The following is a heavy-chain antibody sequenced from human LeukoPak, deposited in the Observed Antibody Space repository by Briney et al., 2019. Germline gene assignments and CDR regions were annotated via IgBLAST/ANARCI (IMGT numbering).Heavy chain of an antibody. D-gene: IGHD5-18*01. CDR3: AKGSGIQLWLLFDY. CDR2: ISYSGGTT. CDR1: GFTFSSYA. V-gene: IGHV3-23*01. Sequence: PGGSLRLSCAGSGFTFSSYAVSWVRQAPGKGLEWVSTISYSGGTTYYADSVKGRFTISRDNSKNTLYLQMNSLRAEDTAVYYCAKGSGIQLWLLFDYRGQATLVTVSS. J-gene: IGHJ4*02.